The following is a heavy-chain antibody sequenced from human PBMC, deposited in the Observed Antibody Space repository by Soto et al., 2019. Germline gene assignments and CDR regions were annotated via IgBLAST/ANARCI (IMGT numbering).Heavy chain of an antibody. CDR3: ARRFGRVRGAPNWFDP. Sequence: SETLSLTCAVYGGSFSGYYWSWIRQPPGKGLEWIGEINHSGSTNYNPSLKSRVTISVDTSKNQFSLKLSSVTAADTAVYYCARRFGRVRGAPNWFDPWGQGTLVTVSS. CDR2: INHSGST. D-gene: IGHD3-10*01. CDR1: GGSFSGYY. J-gene: IGHJ5*02. V-gene: IGHV4-34*01.